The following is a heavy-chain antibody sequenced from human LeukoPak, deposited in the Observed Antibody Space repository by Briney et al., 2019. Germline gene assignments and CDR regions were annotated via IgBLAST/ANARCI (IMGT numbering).Heavy chain of an antibody. J-gene: IGHJ6*03. D-gene: IGHD6-13*01. Sequence: PSETLSLTCTVSGGSISSYYWSWIRQPPGKGLEWIGYIYYSGSTNYNPSLKSRVTISVDTSKNQFSLKLSSVTAADTAVYYCARVGIAGYYYYYMDVWGKGTTVTVSS. V-gene: IGHV4-59*01. CDR2: IYYSGST. CDR1: GGSISSYY. CDR3: ARVGIAGYYYYYMDV.